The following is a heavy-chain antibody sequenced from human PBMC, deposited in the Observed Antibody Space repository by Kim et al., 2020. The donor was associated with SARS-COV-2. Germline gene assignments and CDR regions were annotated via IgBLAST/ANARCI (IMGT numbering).Heavy chain of an antibody. CDR3: AIMRTYYYDSSGFDP. D-gene: IGHD3-22*01. Sequence: PSLESRVTISVDTSMNQCSLRLSSVTAADTAVYYCAIMRTYYYDSSGFDPWGQGTLVTVSS. V-gene: IGHV4-39*07. J-gene: IGHJ5*02.